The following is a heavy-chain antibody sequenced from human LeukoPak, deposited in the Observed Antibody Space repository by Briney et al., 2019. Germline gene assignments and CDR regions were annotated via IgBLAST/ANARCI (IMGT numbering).Heavy chain of an antibody. J-gene: IGHJ5*02. D-gene: IGHD6-19*01. V-gene: IGHV3-13*01. CDR2: IGTAGDT. Sequence: GGSLRLSCAASGFTFSSYDMHWVRQATGKGLEWVSAIGTAGDTYYPGSVKGRFTISRENAKNSLYLQMNSLRAGDTAVYYCARAVAGTSFDPWGQGTLVTVSS. CDR1: GFTFSSYD. CDR3: ARAVAGTSFDP.